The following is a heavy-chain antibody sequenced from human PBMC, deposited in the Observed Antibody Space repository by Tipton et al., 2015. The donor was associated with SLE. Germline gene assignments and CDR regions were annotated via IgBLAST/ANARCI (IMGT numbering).Heavy chain of an antibody. Sequence: TLSLTCTVSGGSISSHYWSWIRQPPGKTLEWIGYIYSGGSTNYNPSLKSRVSISVDTSKNQFSLTLTSVTAADMGAYYCARGVAIYWITYYDYYMDVWGKGTTVTVSS. CDR2: IYSGGST. D-gene: IGHD2-2*03. CDR1: GGSISSHY. CDR3: ARGVAIYWITYYDYYMDV. V-gene: IGHV4-59*11. J-gene: IGHJ6*03.